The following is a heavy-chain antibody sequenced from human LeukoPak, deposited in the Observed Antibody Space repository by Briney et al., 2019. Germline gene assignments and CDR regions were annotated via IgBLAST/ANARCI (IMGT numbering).Heavy chain of an antibody. CDR3: AKDHFRYCSGGSCYPDY. V-gene: IGHV3-30*02. J-gene: IGHJ4*02. D-gene: IGHD2-15*01. CDR2: IRYDGSNK. Sequence: GGSLRLSCAASGFTVSSNYMSWVRQAPGKGLEWVAFIRYDGSNKYYADSVKGRFTISRDNSKNTLYLQMDSLRAEDTAVYYCAKDHFRYCSGGSCYPDYWGQGTLVTVSS. CDR1: GFTVSSNY.